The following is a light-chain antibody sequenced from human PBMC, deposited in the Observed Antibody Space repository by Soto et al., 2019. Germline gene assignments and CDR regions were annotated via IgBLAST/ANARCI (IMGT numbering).Light chain of an antibody. CDR1: QTISSW. Sequence: DIPMTQSPSTLSASVGDRVTITCRASQTISSWLAWYQQKPGTAPKILIYDVSSLESGVPSRFSGSRSGTEFTLSISSLQPDDFATYYCQQYNTYPWTFGHGTKVEVK. CDR3: QQYNTYPWT. V-gene: IGKV1-5*01. CDR2: DVS. J-gene: IGKJ1*01.